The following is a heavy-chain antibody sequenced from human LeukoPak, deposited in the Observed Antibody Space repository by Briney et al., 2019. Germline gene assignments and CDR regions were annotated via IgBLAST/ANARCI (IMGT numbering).Heavy chain of an antibody. J-gene: IGHJ4*02. D-gene: IGHD6-6*01. V-gene: IGHV3-23*01. CDR3: AKDYRKGIAARTPDY. Sequence: GGSLRLSCAASGFTFSSYAMSWVRQAPGKGLEWVSAISGSGSSTYYADSVKGRFTISRDNSKNTLYLQMNSLRAEDTAVYYCAKDYRKGIAARTPDYWGQGTLVTVSS. CDR1: GFTFSSYA. CDR2: ISGSGSST.